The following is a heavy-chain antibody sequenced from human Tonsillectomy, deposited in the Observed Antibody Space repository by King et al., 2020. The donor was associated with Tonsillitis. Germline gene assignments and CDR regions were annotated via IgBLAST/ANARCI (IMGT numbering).Heavy chain of an antibody. CDR1: GFTFSSYW. Sequence: VQLVESGGGLVQPGGSLRLSCAASGFTFSSYWMHWVRQAPGKGLVWVSRINSDGSRTSYAHSVKGRFTISRDNAKNTLYLQMNSLRAVDTAVYYCARSDYSKDAFDIWGQGTMVTVSS. CDR3: ARSDYSKDAFDI. V-gene: IGHV3-74*01. CDR2: INSDGSRT. J-gene: IGHJ3*02. D-gene: IGHD4-11*01.